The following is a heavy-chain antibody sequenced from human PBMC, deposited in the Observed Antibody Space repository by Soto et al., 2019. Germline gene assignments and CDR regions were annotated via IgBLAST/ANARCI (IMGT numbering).Heavy chain of an antibody. D-gene: IGHD6-19*01. CDR2: IIPIFGTV. Sequence: QVQLLQSGAEVKKPGSSVRVSCEASGGTFRTYAISWVRQAPGQGLEWMGEIIPIFGTVNYAQKFQGRVTSTADESTTTVYRDLRSLRSEDTAVYYCAKGAVAGTPTSYYYYGMDVWGQGTTVTVSS. CDR1: GGTFRTYA. J-gene: IGHJ6*02. V-gene: IGHV1-69*12. CDR3: AKGAVAGTPTSYYYYGMDV.